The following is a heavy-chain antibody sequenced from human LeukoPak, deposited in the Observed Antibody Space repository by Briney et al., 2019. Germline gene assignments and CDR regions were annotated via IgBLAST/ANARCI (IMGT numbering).Heavy chain of an antibody. D-gene: IGHD5-18*01. J-gene: IGHJ4*02. CDR1: GFTFSSYA. Sequence: PGGSLRLSCAASGFTFSSYAMHWVRQAPGKGLEYVSAISSNGGSTYYANSVKGRFTISRDNSKNTLYLQMGSLRAEDMAVYYCARERGYSYGYKSLGYWGQGTLVTVSS. CDR3: ARERGYSYGYKSLGY. V-gene: IGHV3-64*01. CDR2: ISSNGGST.